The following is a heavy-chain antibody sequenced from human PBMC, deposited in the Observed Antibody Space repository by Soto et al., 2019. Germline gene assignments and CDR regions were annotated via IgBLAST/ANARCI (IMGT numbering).Heavy chain of an antibody. CDR2: IYYSGST. CDR1: GGSISSGGYY. V-gene: IGHV4-31*02. J-gene: IGHJ1*01. CDR3: ARTSVAAAGTSAVRGSAEYFQH. D-gene: IGHD6-13*01. Sequence: SETLSLTCTVSGGSISSGGYYWSWIRQHPGKGLEWIGYIYYSGSTYYNPSLKSRVTISVDTSKNQFSLKLSSVTAADTAVYYCARTSVAAAGTSAVRGSAEYFQHWGQGTLVTVSS.